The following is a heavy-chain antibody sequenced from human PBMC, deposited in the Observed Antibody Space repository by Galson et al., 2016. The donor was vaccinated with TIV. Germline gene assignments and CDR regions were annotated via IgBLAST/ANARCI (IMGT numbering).Heavy chain of an antibody. J-gene: IGHJ4*02. CDR3: ASVPTAVTGFYFDS. D-gene: IGHD2-21*02. CDR2: INPNTGDT. CDR1: EYTFIGHY. Sequence: SVKVSCKASEYTFIGHYIHWVRQAPEQGLEWMGWINPNTGDTKYEQTLQGRVIMTRDTSVNTAYVELRSLRSADTAVYYLASVPTAVTGFYFDSWGQGTLVAVSS. V-gene: IGHV1-2*02.